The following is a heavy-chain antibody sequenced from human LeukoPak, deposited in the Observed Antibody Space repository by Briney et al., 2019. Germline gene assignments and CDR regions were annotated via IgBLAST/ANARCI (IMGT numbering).Heavy chain of an antibody. CDR3: ARVHFYDFWSGPPGYFDY. CDR2: IYTSGST. J-gene: IGHJ4*02. CDR1: GGSISSYY. V-gene: IGHV4-4*07. Sequence: SETLSLTCTVSGGSISSYYWSWIRQPAGKGLEWIGRIYTSGSTNYNPSLKSRVTMSVDTSKNQFSLKLSSVTAADTAVYYCARVHFYDFWSGPPGYFDYWGQGTLVTVSS. D-gene: IGHD3-3*01.